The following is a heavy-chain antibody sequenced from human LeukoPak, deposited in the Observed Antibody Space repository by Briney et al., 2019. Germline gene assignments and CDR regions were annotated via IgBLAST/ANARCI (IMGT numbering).Heavy chain of an antibody. J-gene: IGHJ4*02. CDR2: TYYRSKWY. D-gene: IGHD6-19*01. Sequence: SQTLSLTFAISGDSVSNNSAAWNWIRQSPSRGLEWLGRTYYRSKWYISVKSRITINPDTSKKKFSLRVTSVTPEDPAVYYCARDRSSGFDYWGQGTLVTVSS. CDR1: GDSVSNNSAA. V-gene: IGHV6-1*01. CDR3: ARDRSSGFDY.